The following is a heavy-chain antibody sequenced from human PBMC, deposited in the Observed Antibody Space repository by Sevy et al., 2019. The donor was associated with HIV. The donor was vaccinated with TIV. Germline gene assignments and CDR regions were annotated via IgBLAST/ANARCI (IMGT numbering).Heavy chain of an antibody. CDR1: GFTFSSYS. D-gene: IGHD6-19*01. J-gene: IGHJ4*02. CDR2: ISSSSSTI. Sequence: GGSLRLSCAASGFTFSSYSMNWVRQAPGKGLEWVSYISSSSSTIYYADSVKGRFTISRDNAKNSLYLQMNSLGDEDTAVYYCARERQWLGDDYWGQGTLVTVSS. CDR3: ARERQWLGDDY. V-gene: IGHV3-48*02.